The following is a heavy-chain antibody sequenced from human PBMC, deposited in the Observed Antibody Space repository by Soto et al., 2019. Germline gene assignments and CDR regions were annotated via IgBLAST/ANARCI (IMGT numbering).Heavy chain of an antibody. V-gene: IGHV3-33*01. D-gene: IGHD2-2*01. CDR3: ARDLRDIVIVPAATETSGMDV. J-gene: IGHJ6*02. CDR1: GFTFSSYG. CDR2: IWYDGSNK. Sequence: GGSLRLSCAASGFTFSSYGMHWVRQAPGKGLEWVAVIWYDGSNKYYADSVKGRFTISRDNSKNTLYLQMNSLRAEDTAVYYCARDLRDIVIVPAATETSGMDVWGQGTTVTVSS.